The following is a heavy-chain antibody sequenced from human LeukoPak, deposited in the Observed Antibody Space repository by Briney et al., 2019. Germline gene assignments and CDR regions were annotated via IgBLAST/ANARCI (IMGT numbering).Heavy chain of an antibody. CDR3: ARGLSRRLGRRCSSTSCYKGPYDAFDI. CDR2: IIPIFGTA. CDR1: GGTFSSYA. V-gene: IGHV1-69*01. J-gene: IGHJ3*02. D-gene: IGHD2-2*02. Sequence: ASVKVSCKASGGTFSSYAISWVRQAPGQGLEWMGGIIPIFGTANYAQKFQGRVTITADESTSTAYMELSSLRSEDTAVYYCARGLSRRLGRRCSSTSCYKGPYDAFDIWGQGTMVTVSS.